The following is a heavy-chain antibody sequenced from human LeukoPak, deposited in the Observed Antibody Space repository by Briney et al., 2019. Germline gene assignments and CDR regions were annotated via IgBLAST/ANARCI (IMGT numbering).Heavy chain of an antibody. D-gene: IGHD3-22*01. CDR3: ARDVRIVYYDRSPDY. V-gene: IGHV3-30*02. CDR2: IGHDGSNK. CDR1: GFTFNRYG. J-gene: IGHJ4*02. Sequence: GGSLRLSCAASGFTFNRYGMHWVRQAPGKGLEWVAYIGHDGSNKYYADSVKGRFTISRDSSKNTLYPQMNSLRAEDTAVYYCARDVRIVYYDRSPDYWGQGTLVTVSS.